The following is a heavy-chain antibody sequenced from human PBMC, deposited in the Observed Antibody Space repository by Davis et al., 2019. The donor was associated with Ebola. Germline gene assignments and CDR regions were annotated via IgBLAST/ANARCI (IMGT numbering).Heavy chain of an antibody. CDR2: INSDGSST. J-gene: IGHJ4*02. D-gene: IGHD3-22*01. CDR1: GFTFSSYW. Sequence: HTGGSLRLSCAAPGFTFSSYWMHWVRQAPGKGLVWVSRINSDGSSTSYADSVKGRFTISRDNAKNTLYLQMNSLRAEDTAVYYCARGPYEEIVVVILIDYWGQGTLVTVSS. CDR3: ARGPYEEIVVVILIDY. V-gene: IGHV3-74*01.